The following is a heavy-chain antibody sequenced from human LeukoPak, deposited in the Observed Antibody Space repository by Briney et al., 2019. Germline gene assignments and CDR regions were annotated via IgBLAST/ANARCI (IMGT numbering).Heavy chain of an antibody. CDR2: IYYSGST. D-gene: IGHD6-19*01. V-gene: IGHV4-59*08. J-gene: IGHJ4*02. CDR1: GGSISSYY. CDR3: ARHIPPEGVGGTFFLWSFDY. Sequence: SETLSLTCTVSGGSISSYYWSWIRQPPGKGLEWIGYIYYSGSTNYNPSLKSRVTISVDTSKNQFSLKLSSVTAADTAVYYCARHIPPEGVGGTFFLWSFDYWGQGTLVTVSS.